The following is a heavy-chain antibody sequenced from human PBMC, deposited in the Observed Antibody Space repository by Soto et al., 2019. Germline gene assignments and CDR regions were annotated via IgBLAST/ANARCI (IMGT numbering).Heavy chain of an antibody. D-gene: IGHD3-22*01. CDR3: ARQFDYDVSGYYYAY. J-gene: IGHJ4*02. CDR2: IIPMFGTP. Sequence: GASVKVSCKASGGTFSRNTIGWVRQAPGQGLEWMGGIIPMFGTPNYAQKFQGRVTITADESTSTAYMELNRLKSEDTAVYYCARQFDYDVSGYYYAYWGQGTLVTVSS. V-gene: IGHV1-69*13. CDR1: GGTFSRNT.